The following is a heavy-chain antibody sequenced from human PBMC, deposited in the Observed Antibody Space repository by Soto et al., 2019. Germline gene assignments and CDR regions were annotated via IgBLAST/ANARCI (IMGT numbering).Heavy chain of an antibody. CDR3: AREWTQEDQYNYYYDGMDV. V-gene: IGHV3-30-3*01. J-gene: IGHJ6*02. CDR2: ISYDGSNK. CDR1: GFTFSSYA. D-gene: IGHD5-12*01. Sequence: QVQLVESGGGVVQPGRSLRLSCAASGFTFSSYAMHWVRQAPGKGLEWVAVISYDGSNKYYADSVKGRFTISRDNSKNTLYLQMNSLRAEDTAVYYCAREWTQEDQYNYYYDGMDVWGQGTTVTVSS.